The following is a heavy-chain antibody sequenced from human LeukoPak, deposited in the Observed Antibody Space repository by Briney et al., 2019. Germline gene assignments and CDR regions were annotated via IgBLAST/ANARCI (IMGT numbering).Heavy chain of an antibody. CDR2: IFPDDSDT. V-gene: IGHV5-51*01. CDR1: GYIFTNYW. J-gene: IGHJ4*02. D-gene: IGHD2-8*01. CDR3: ARHPPTGYCSSGLCYTGRFDY. Sequence: GESLKIFCKGSGYIFTNYWIGWVRQMPGKGLEWMGIIFPDDSDTRYSPSFQGQVSISADKSISTAYLQWSSLKASDTAMYYCARHPPTGYCSSGLCYTGRFDYWGQGTLVTVSS.